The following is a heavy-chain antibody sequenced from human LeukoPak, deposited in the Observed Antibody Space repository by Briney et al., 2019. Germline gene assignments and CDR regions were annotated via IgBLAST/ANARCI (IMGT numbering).Heavy chain of an antibody. CDR2: IIPIFGTA. V-gene: IGHV1-69*05. Sequence: VASVKVSCKASGGTFSSYAISWVRQAPGQGLEWMGGIIPIFGTANYAQKLQGRVTITTDESTSTAYMELSSLRSEDTAVYYCARGRPALVVITYFDYWGQGTLVTVSS. CDR1: GGTFSSYA. CDR3: ARGRPALVVITYFDY. J-gene: IGHJ4*02. D-gene: IGHD3-22*01.